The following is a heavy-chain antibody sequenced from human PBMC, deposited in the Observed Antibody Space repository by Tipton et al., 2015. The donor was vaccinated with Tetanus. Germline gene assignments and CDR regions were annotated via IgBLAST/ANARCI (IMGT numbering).Heavy chain of an antibody. CDR2: INQSGST. CDR3: ARAGFEGSSSSGYFDH. CDR1: GGAFSGYL. Sequence: TLSLTCAVSGGAFSGYLWSWIRQSPGKGLEWIGEINQSGSTIYNPSLKRRVTIAVDTFKRQFSMTLTSATAADTAVYYCARAGFEGSSSSGYFDHWGLGVLVTVSS. D-gene: IGHD2-2*01. J-gene: IGHJ4*02. V-gene: IGHV4-34*01.